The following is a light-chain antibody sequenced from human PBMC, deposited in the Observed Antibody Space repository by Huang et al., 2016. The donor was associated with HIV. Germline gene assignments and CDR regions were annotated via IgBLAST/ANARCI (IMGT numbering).Light chain of an antibody. CDR2: LGS. CDR1: QSLLASNGYNY. J-gene: IGKJ4*01. CDR3: MQALQTPPT. V-gene: IGKV2-28*01. Sequence: FVMTQSPLSLPVTPGEPASISCRSSQSLLASNGYNYLDWYLQKPGQSPQLMIYLGSNRASGVPDRFSGRGAGTDFTLKISRVEAEDVGVYYCMQALQTPPTFGGGTKVEI.